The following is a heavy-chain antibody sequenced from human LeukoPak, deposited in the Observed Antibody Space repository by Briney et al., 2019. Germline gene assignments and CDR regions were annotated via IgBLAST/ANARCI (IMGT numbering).Heavy chain of an antibody. CDR1: GFTFSSYA. CDR3: AKGRGYSYGIYYFDY. Sequence: GGSLRLSCAASGFTFSSYAMSWVRQAPGKGLEWVSAISGSGGSTYYADSVKGRFTISRDNSKNTLYLQMNSLRAEDTAVYYCAKGRGYSYGIYYFDYWGQGTLVTVSS. J-gene: IGHJ4*02. D-gene: IGHD5-18*01. V-gene: IGHV3-23*01. CDR2: ISGSGGST.